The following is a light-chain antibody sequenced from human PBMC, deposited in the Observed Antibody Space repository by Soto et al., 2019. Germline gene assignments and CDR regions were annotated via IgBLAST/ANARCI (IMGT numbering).Light chain of an antibody. CDR1: QGIGNY. V-gene: IGKV1-17*03. Sequence: DVQMTQSPSAMSASVGDRVTISCRASQGIGNYVAWFQQKPGKVPKRLIYGISSLQRVVPSRFSGSGSGTECTLTINSLQPEDVANYYCLQSSRYPWTFGQGTKVEIK. CDR3: LQSSRYPWT. J-gene: IGKJ1*01. CDR2: GIS.